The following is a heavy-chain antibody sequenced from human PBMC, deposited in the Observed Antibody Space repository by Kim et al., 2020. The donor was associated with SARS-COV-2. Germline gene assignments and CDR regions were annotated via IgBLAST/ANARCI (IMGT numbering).Heavy chain of an antibody. D-gene: IGHD5-18*01. V-gene: IGHV4-31*02. J-gene: IGHJ2*01. Sequence: NPSRKSRVTISVDTPKNQFSLKLSSVTAADTAVYYCARRDTAMGDWYFDLWGRGTLVTVSS. CDR3: ARRDTAMGDWYFDL.